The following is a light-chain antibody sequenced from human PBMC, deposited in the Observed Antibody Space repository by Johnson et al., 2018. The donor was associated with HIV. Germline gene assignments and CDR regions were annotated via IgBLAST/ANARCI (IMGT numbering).Light chain of an antibody. V-gene: IGLV1-51*01. CDR2: DNN. CDR3: GTWDSSLSARV. J-gene: IGLJ1*01. CDR1: SSNIGNNY. Sequence: QSVLTQPPSVSAAPGQKVTISCSGSSSNIGNNYVSWYQQLPGTAPKLLIYDNNKRPSGIPDRFSGSKSGTSATLGITGLQTGDEADYYCGTWDSSLSARVFGTRTKVTVL.